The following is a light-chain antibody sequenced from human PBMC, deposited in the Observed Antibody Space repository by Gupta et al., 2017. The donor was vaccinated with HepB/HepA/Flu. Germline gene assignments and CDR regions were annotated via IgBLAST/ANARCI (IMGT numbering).Light chain of an antibody. CDR3: QQGDNWPHT. V-gene: IGKV3-11*01. CDR1: QNISSF. Sequence: EILLTQSRGNLSLSPGAISIPSSSASQNISSFLAWYHQTPGQAPRLLIYGASNRATGLPARFSGSGSGTDFTLTISKLEPEDFAVYYCQQGDNWPHTFGRGTKVEIK. J-gene: IGKJ4*01. CDR2: GAS.